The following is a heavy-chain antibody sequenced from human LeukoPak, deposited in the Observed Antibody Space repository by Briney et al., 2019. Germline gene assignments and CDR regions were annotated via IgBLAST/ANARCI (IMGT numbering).Heavy chain of an antibody. D-gene: IGHD3-10*01. CDR3: ARWFGELNDY. J-gene: IGHJ4*02. Sequence: GGSLRLSCAASGFTFSSYSMNWVRQAPGKGLEWVSYISSSSTIYYADSVKGRFTISRDNAKNSLYLQMNSLRDEDTAVYYCARWFGELNDYWGQGTLVTVSS. V-gene: IGHV3-48*02. CDR1: GFTFSSYS. CDR2: ISSSSTI.